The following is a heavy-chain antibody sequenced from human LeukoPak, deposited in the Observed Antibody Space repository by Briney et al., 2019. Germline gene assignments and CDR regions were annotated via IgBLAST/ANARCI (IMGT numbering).Heavy chain of an antibody. CDR1: GFTFSSYS. J-gene: IGHJ5*02. CDR2: ISSSSSTI. CDR3: ARELLAPITYYYDSSGPRWFDP. D-gene: IGHD3-22*01. Sequence: GSLRLSCAASGFTFSSYSMNWVRQAPGKGLEWVSYISSSSSTIYYADSVKGRFTISRDNAKNSLYLQMNSLRAEDTAVYYCARELLAPITYYYDSSGPRWFDPWGQGTLVTVSS. V-gene: IGHV3-48*04.